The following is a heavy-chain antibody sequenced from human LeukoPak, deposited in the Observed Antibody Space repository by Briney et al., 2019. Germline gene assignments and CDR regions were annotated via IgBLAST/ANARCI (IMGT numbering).Heavy chain of an antibody. V-gene: IGHV4-30-4*01. J-gene: IGHJ4*02. CDR2: IYYSGST. CDR1: GGSISSGDYY. CDR3: ARVSGVSGWPDFDY. Sequence: SETLSLTCTVSGGSISSGDYYWGWIRQPPGKGLEWIGYIYYSGSTYYNPSLKSRVTISVDTSKNQFSLKLSSVTAADTAVYYCARVSGVSGWPDFDYWGQGTLVTVSS. D-gene: IGHD6-19*01.